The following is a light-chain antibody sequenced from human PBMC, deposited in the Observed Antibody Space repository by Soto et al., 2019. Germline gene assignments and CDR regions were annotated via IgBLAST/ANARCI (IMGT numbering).Light chain of an antibody. J-gene: IGKJ4*01. CDR1: LPISNY. CDR2: DTS. V-gene: IGKV1-9*01. Sequence: DIQMTQSPSSLSASVGDRVTITCRASLPISNYLAWYQQKPGKIPNLLIYDTSILKSGVPSRFSGRKSGTQFTLTIDSLQPEDFATYYCQQVKTYPRTFGGGTKVAIK. CDR3: QQVKTYPRT.